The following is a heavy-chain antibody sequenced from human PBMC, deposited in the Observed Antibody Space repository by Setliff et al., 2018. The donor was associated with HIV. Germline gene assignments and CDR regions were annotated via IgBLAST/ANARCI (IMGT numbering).Heavy chain of an antibody. CDR1: GFIFSSYA. Sequence: GGSLRLSCAASGFIFSSYAMSWVRQAPGKGLEWVSAISGSGANTYYADSVKGRFTISRDNSKNTLYLQMNSLRAEDTAVYYCAKFFGGYGDYMGFDYWGQGTLVTV. CDR3: AKFFGGYGDYMGFDY. D-gene: IGHD4-17*01. J-gene: IGHJ4*02. CDR2: ISGSGANT. V-gene: IGHV3-23*01.